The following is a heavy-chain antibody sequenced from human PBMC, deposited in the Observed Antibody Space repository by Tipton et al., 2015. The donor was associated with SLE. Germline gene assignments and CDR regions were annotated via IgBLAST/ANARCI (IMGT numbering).Heavy chain of an antibody. Sequence: TLSLTCTVSGGSVSSSNWWSWVRQPPGKGLEWIGEIYHSGSTNYNPSLKSRVTISVDKSKNQFSLKLSSVTAADTAVYYCVRGTSGRLAFDSWGQGSLVTVSS. D-gene: IGHD6-25*01. CDR3: VRGTSGRLAFDS. V-gene: IGHV4-4*02. J-gene: IGHJ4*02. CDR2: IYHSGST. CDR1: GGSVSSSNW.